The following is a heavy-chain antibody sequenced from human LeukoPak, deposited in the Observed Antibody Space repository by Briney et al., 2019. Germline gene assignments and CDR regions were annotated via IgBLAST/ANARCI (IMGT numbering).Heavy chain of an antibody. Sequence: SETLSLTCAVYTGSFSDYCWSWIRQPPGMGLEWIGKISHSGSTNYNPSLKSRVSISVDTSKNQFSLKLSSLNAADTAVYYCARGVGYDILTGPGYFDLWGRGTLVTVSS. V-gene: IGHV4-34*01. CDR3: ARGVGYDILTGPGYFDL. CDR1: TGSFSDYC. J-gene: IGHJ2*01. CDR2: ISHSGST. D-gene: IGHD3-9*01.